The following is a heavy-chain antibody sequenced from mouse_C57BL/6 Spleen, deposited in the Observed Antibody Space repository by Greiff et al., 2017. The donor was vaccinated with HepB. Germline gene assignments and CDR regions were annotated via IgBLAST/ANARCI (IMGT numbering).Heavy chain of an antibody. Sequence: QVQLQQPGAELVKPGASVKLSCKASGYTFTSYWMHWVKQRPGRGLEWIRRIDPNSGGTKYNEKFKSKATLTVDKPSSTAYMQLSSLTSEDSAVYYCARNYGSSGYYYAMDYWGQGTSVTVSS. CDR3: ARNYGSSGYYYAMDY. V-gene: IGHV1-72*01. J-gene: IGHJ4*01. D-gene: IGHD1-1*01. CDR2: IDPNSGGT. CDR1: GYTFTSYW.